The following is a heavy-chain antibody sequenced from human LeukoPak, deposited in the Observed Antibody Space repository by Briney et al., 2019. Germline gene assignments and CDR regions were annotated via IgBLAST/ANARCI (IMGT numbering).Heavy chain of an antibody. CDR1: GGTFSSYA. V-gene: IGHV1-69*01. CDR3: ARESPPTTVVTPMLGTWPPDY. CDR2: IIPTFGTA. Sequence: GSSVKVSCKASGGTFSSYAISWVRQAPGQGLEWMGGIIPTFGTANYAQKFQGRVTITADESTSTAYMELSSLRSEDTAVYYCARESPPTTVVTPMLGTWPPDYWGQGTLVTVSS. D-gene: IGHD4-23*01. J-gene: IGHJ4*02.